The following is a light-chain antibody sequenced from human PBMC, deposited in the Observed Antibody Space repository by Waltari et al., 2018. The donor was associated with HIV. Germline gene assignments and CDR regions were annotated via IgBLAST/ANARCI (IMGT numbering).Light chain of an antibody. J-gene: IGLJ3*02. CDR3: VSYISSSTPE. Sequence: QSALTQPASMSGSPGPSITLSCTGPSSDVNDYNYVSCYQHHPDNAPKVIIYEVTRRPSGVSNRFSGSKSGNTASLTISGLLPEDEAEYFCVSYISSSTPEFGGGTKLTVL. CDR1: SSDVNDYNY. V-gene: IGLV2-14*01. CDR2: EVT.